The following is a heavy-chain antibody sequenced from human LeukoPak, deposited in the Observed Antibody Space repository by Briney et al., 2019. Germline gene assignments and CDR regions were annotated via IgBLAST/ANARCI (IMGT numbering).Heavy chain of an antibody. CDR3: ARRTTGTGPFDY. V-gene: IGHV4-59*08. CDR1: GGSISSYY. J-gene: IGHJ4*02. D-gene: IGHD1-1*01. Sequence: ASETLSLTCTVSGGSISSYYWSWIRQPPGKGLEWIAYIYYRGSTNYNPSLKSRVTISVDTSKNQFSLKLSSVTAADTAVYYCARRTTGTGPFDYWGQGTLVTVSS. CDR2: IYYRGST.